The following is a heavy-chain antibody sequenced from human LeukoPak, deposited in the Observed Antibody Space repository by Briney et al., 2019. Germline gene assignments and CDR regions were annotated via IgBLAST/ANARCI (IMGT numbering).Heavy chain of an antibody. CDR2: IYYSGST. CDR3: ARDKSPNYGDYGWFDP. V-gene: IGHV4-30-4*08. CDR1: GGSISSGDYY. Sequence: SETLSLTCTVSGGSISSGDYYWSWIRQPPGKGLEWIGDIYYSGSTYYNPSLKSRVTISVDTSKNQFSLKLSSVTAADTAVYYCARDKSPNYGDYGWFDPWGQGTLVTVSS. J-gene: IGHJ5*02. D-gene: IGHD4-17*01.